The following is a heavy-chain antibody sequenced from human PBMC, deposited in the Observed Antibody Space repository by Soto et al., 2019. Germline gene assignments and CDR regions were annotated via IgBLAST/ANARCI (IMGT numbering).Heavy chain of an antibody. CDR2: ISRRGDTT. J-gene: IGHJ4*02. CDR1: GFTFTTYA. V-gene: IGHV3-23*01. CDR3: VKDWLSEPYGKFDN. Sequence: GGSLRLSCAASGFTFTTYAMSWVRQAPGKGLEWVSVISRRGDTTYYADSVKGRFTISRDNSKNTLYLQMNSLRAEDRAVYYCVKDWLSEPYGKFDNWGQGALVTVSS. D-gene: IGHD3-10*01.